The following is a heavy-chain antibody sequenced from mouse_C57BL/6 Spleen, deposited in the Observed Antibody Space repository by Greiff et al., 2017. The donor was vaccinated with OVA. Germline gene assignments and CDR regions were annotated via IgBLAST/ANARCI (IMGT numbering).Heavy chain of an antibody. Sequence: VQLKQSVAELVRPGASVKLSCTASGFNFKNTYMHWVKQSPEQGLEWIGRIDPANGNTKYAPKFQGKATITADTSSNTAFLQLSSLTSEDTANYYCSRGTTADYLDYWGQGTTLTVSS. CDR2: IDPANGNT. D-gene: IGHD1-2*01. CDR1: GFNFKNTY. J-gene: IGHJ2*01. V-gene: IGHV14-3*01. CDR3: SRGTTADYLDY.